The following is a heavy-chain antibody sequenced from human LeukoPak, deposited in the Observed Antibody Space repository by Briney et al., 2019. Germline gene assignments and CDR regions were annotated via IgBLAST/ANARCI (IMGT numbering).Heavy chain of an antibody. V-gene: IGHV4-38-2*01. D-gene: IGHD3-3*01. CDR1: GYSISSGYY. CDR3: ARVNTIFGVVIIPYYYYYMDV. J-gene: IGHJ6*03. Sequence: KPSETLSLTXAVSGYSISSGYYWGWIRKPPGKGLEWIGSIYHSGSTYYNPSLKSRVTISVDTSKNQFSLKLSSVTAADTAVYYCARVNTIFGVVIIPYYYYYMDVWGKGTTVTVSS. CDR2: IYHSGST.